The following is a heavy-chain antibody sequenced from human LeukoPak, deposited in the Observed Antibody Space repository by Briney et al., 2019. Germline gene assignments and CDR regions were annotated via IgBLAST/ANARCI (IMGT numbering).Heavy chain of an antibody. CDR3: ATWYYYDNSDYYLADY. D-gene: IGHD3-22*01. CDR1: GYTFTGYY. J-gene: IGHJ4*02. CDR2: INPNSGGT. V-gene: IGHV1-2*02. Sequence: ASVKVSCKASGYTFTGYYIHWVRQAPGQGLEWMGWINPNSGGTNYAQKFQGRVTMTRDTSISTAYMELSSLRSEDTAVYYCATWYYYDNSDYYLADYWGQGTLVTVSS.